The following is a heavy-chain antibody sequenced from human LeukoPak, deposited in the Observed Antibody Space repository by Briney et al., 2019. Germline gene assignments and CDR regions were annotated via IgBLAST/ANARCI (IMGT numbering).Heavy chain of an antibody. V-gene: IGHV1-46*01. J-gene: IGHJ4*02. CDR1: GYTFTSYY. Sequence: GASVKVSCKASGYTFTSYYMHWVRQAPGQGLEWMGIINPSGGSTSYAQKFQGRVTMTRDTSISTAYMELSRLRSDDTALYYCARAPLYYYDTSGWYYFDYWGQGTLVTVSS. CDR2: INPSGGST. D-gene: IGHD3-22*01. CDR3: ARAPLYYYDTSGWYYFDY.